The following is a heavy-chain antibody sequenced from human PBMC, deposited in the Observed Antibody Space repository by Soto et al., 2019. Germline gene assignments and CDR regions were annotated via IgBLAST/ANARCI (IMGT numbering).Heavy chain of an antibody. CDR2: ISGSGDGT. CDR1: GFTVNSHA. J-gene: IGHJ6*02. Sequence: GSLRLSCAASGFTVNSHAMSWVRQAPGKGLEWVASISGSGDGTYYGDSVKGRFTISRDSSSSTLYLQMNNLRGEDTAVYFCTKSRRGILMVYGFGGMDVWGQGTTVTVSS. CDR3: TKSRRGILMVYGFGGMDV. V-gene: IGHV3-23*01. D-gene: IGHD2-8*01.